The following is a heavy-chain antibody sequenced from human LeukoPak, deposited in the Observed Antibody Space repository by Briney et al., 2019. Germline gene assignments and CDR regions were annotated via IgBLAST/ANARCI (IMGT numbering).Heavy chain of an antibody. Sequence: PSETLSLTCTVSGGSISSYYWSWIRQPPGKGLEWIGYIYYSGSTNYNPSLKSRVTISVDTSKNQFSLKLSSVTAADTAAYYCARGNDILTGYGVLDYWGQGTLVTVSS. CDR1: GGSISSYY. V-gene: IGHV4-59*12. D-gene: IGHD3-9*01. CDR2: IYYSGST. CDR3: ARGNDILTGYGVLDY. J-gene: IGHJ4*02.